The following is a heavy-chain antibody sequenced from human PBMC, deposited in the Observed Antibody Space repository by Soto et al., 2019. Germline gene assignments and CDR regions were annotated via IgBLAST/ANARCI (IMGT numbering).Heavy chain of an antibody. CDR3: ARTEASSWSFFYYGMVV. V-gene: IGHV4-59*01. Sequence: QVQLQESGPGLVKPSETLSLTCTVSGGPIGSYYWSWIRQSPGKGLEWIGCVYYSDSTNYNPSLKTRVTISLVRSKNQFTLRLSSVTAADTAVYYCARTEASSWSFFYYGMVVWGQGTAVAVSS. CDR2: VYYSDST. CDR1: GGPIGSYY. J-gene: IGHJ6*02. D-gene: IGHD6-13*01.